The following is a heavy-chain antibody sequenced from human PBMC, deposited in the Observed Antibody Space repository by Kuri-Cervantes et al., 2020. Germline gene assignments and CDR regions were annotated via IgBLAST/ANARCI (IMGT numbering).Heavy chain of an antibody. CDR3: ARDSGWPFDD. CDR1: GYTFNSYGNSYG. D-gene: IGHD6-19*01. J-gene: IGHJ4*02. Sequence: ASVKVSCKASGYTFNSYGNSYGISWVRQAPGQGLEWMGWISAFNGNTNYAQKFQGRVTMTTDTSTSTVFMELRSLRSDDTAVYYCARDSGWPFDDWGQGTVVTVSS. V-gene: IGHV1-18*01. CDR2: ISAFNGNT.